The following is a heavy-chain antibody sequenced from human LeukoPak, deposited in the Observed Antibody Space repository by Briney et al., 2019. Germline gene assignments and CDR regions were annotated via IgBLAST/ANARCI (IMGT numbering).Heavy chain of an antibody. V-gene: IGHV3-48*03. CDR1: GFNFRSYE. CDR2: ISISGSTI. D-gene: IGHD1-7*01. J-gene: IGHJ4*02. CDR3: AKKTGTMPFDY. Sequence: GGSLRLSCAASGFNFRSYEMNWVRQAPGKGLEWVSYISISGSTIYYADSVKGRFTISRDNAKNSLYLQMNSLRAEDTAVYYCAKKTGTMPFDYWGQGTLVTVSS.